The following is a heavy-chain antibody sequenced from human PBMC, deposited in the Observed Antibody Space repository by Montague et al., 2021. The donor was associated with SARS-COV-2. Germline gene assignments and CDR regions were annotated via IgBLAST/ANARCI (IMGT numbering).Heavy chain of an antibody. J-gene: IGHJ4*02. V-gene: IGHV4-39*07. CDR1: GDSISHSSYY. CDR2: IYYSGST. Sequence: SETLSLTCTVSGDSISHSSYYWGWIRQPPGKGLEWIGSIYYSGSTYYNPSLKSRVTISVDTSKNQVSLKLNSVTAADTAVYYCARVRQWLVPFDYWGQGTLVTVPS. CDR3: ARVRQWLVPFDY. D-gene: IGHD6-19*01.